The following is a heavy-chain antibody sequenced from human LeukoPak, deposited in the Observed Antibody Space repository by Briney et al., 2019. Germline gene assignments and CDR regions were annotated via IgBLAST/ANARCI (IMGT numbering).Heavy chain of an antibody. J-gene: IGHJ5*02. D-gene: IGHD2-15*01. CDR1: GGTFSSYA. V-gene: IGHV1-69*05. CDR3: ARGCSGGSCYSVRWFDP. Sequence: ASVKVSCKASGGTFSSYAISWVRQAPGQGLEWMGMIIPIFGTANYAQKFQGRVTITTDESRSTAYMELSSLRSEDTAVYYCARGCSGGSCYSVRWFDPWGQGTLVTVSS. CDR2: IIPIFGTA.